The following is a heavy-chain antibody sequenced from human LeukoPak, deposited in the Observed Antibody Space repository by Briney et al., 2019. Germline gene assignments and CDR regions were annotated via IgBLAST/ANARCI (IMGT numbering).Heavy chain of an antibody. D-gene: IGHD6-13*01. CDR2: INPSGGST. CDR3: ARDGVVAAAGTRGWFDP. Sequence: GASVKVSCKASGYTFTSYYMHWVRQAPGQGLEWMGIINPSGGSTSYAQKFQGRVTMTRDTSTSTVYMELSSLRSEDTAVYYCARDGVVAAAGTRGWFDPWGQGTLVTVSS. CDR1: GYTFTSYY. V-gene: IGHV1-46*01. J-gene: IGHJ5*02.